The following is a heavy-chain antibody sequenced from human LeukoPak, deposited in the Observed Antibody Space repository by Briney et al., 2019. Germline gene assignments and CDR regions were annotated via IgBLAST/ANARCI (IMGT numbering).Heavy chain of an antibody. J-gene: IGHJ3*02. CDR3: AGDYGGDAFDI. V-gene: IGHV4-34*01. CDR2: INHSGST. D-gene: IGHD4-23*01. CDR1: GGSFSGYY. Sequence: SETLSLTCAVYGGSFSGYYWSWLRQPPGKGLEWIGEINHSGSTNYNPSLKSRVTISVDTSKNQFSLKLSSVTAADTAVYYCAGDYGGDAFDIWGQGTMVTVSS.